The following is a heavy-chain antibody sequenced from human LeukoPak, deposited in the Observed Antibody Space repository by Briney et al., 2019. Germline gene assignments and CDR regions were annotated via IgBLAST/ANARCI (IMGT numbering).Heavy chain of an antibody. V-gene: IGHV3-23*01. CDR1: GFTFSSYA. CDR2: ISGSGGST. D-gene: IGHD6-13*01. Sequence: GSLRLSCAASGFTFSSYAMSWVRQAPGKGLEWVSAISGSGGSTYYADSVKGRFTISRDNSKNTLYLQMNSLRAEDTAVYYCAKDGMIEAAGTSFSDYWGQGTLVTVSS. CDR3: AKDGMIEAAGTSFSDY. J-gene: IGHJ4*02.